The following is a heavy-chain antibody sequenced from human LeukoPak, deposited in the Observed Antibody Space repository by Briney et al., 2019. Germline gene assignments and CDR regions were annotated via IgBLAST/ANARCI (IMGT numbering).Heavy chain of an antibody. D-gene: IGHD3-10*01. Sequence: PSETLSLTCTVSGYSISSGYYWGWIRQPPEKGLEWIGSIYHSGSTYYNPSLKSRVTISVDTSKNQFSLKLSSVTAADTAVYYCASLGGYGSGRGENFDYWGQGTLVTVSS. CDR3: ASLGGYGSGRGENFDY. CDR1: GYSISSGYY. CDR2: IYHSGST. V-gene: IGHV4-38-2*02. J-gene: IGHJ4*02.